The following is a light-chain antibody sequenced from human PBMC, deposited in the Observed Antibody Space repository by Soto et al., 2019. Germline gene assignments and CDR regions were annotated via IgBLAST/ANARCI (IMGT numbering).Light chain of an antibody. CDR1: SSDVGRYNY. CDR2: DVS. Sequence: QSALTQPASVSGSPGQSITISCTGTSSDVGRYNYVSWYQHHPGKAPKLIFYDVSNRPSGVSEHFSVSKSGYTASLTISGLQAEDEADYYCNSYTTSSTYVFGTGTKVTVL. CDR3: NSYTTSSTYV. J-gene: IGLJ1*01. V-gene: IGLV2-14*03.